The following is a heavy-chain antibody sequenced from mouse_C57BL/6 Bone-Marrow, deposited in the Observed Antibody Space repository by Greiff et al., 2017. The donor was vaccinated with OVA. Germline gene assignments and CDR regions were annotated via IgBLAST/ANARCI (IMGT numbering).Heavy chain of an antibody. J-gene: IGHJ2*01. CDR3: ARSTTVVAYYFDY. CDR2: IYPRSGNT. V-gene: IGHV1-81*01. CDR1: GYTFPSYG. D-gene: IGHD1-1*01. Sequence: VKLMESGAELARPGASVKLSCKASGYTFPSYGISWVKQRTGQGLEWIGEIYPRSGNTYYNEKFKGKATLTADKSSSTAYMELRSLTSEDSAVYFCARSTTVVAYYFDYWGQGTTLTVSS.